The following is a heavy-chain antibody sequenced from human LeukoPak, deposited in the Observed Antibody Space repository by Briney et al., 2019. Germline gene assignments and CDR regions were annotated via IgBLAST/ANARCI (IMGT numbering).Heavy chain of an antibody. Sequence: SVKVSCKASGGTFSSYAISWVRQAPGQGLEWMGRIIPIFGTANYAQKFQGRVTITTDESTSTAYMELSSLRSEDTALYYCARVDILTGYSPDYWGQGTLVTVSS. CDR2: IIPIFGTA. CDR1: GGTFSSYA. V-gene: IGHV1-69*05. D-gene: IGHD3-9*01. CDR3: ARVDILTGYSPDY. J-gene: IGHJ4*02.